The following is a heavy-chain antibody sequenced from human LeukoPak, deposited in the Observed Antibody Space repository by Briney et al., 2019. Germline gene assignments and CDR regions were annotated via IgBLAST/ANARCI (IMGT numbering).Heavy chain of an antibody. J-gene: IGHJ4*02. CDR3: TTDSSSWYLATDY. Sequence: GGSLRLSCAASGFTFSNAWMSWVRQAPGKGLEWVGRIKSKTDGGTTDYAAPVKGRFTISRDDSKNTLYLQMNSLKTEDTAVYYCTTDSSSWYLATDYWGQGTLVTVSS. D-gene: IGHD6-13*01. CDR2: IKSKTDGGTT. CDR1: GFTFSNAW. V-gene: IGHV3-15*01.